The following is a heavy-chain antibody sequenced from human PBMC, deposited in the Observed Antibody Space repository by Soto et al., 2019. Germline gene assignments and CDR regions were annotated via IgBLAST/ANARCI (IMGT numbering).Heavy chain of an antibody. CDR2: IYYSGST. V-gene: IGHV4-39*01. CDR1: GGSISSSSYY. CDR3: ARHCSSTSCYPRQYYYYYGMDV. D-gene: IGHD2-2*01. Sequence: PSETLSLTCTVSGGSISSSSYYWGWIRQPPGKGLEWIGSIYYSGSTYYNPSLKSRVTISVDTSKNQFSLKLSSVTAADTAVYYCARHCSSTSCYPRQYYYYYGMDVWGQGTTVTVSS. J-gene: IGHJ6*02.